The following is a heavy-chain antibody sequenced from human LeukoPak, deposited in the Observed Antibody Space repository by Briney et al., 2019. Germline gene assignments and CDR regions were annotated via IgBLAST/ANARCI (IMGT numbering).Heavy chain of an antibody. CDR2: IIGSVGIT. V-gene: IGHV3-23*01. J-gene: IGHJ4*02. CDR3: AKDQTRGYFDY. CDR1: GFTFSSYA. Sequence: GGSLRLSCAASGFTFSSYAMSWVRQAPGEGLEWVSPIIGSVGITYYTDSVKGRVTISRDNSKKTLYLQMNSLRAEDTAAYYCAKDQTRGYFDYWGQGPLVTVSS. D-gene: IGHD3-10*01.